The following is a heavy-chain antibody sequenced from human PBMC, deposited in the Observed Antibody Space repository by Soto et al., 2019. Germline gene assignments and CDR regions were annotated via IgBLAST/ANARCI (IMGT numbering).Heavy chain of an antibody. CDR1: GGSISSNNW. CDR2: VHYTGRT. V-gene: IGHV4-4*02. Sequence: QVHLQESGPGLVRPSGTLSLICVVSGGSISSNNWWTWVRQPPGKGLEWIGEVHYTGRTSYNPSLESRVTISVHKSKNHFSLNLNSVTAADTAIYYRARLFYYSYGMDVWGQGTTVTVSS. J-gene: IGHJ6*02. CDR3: ARLFYYSYGMDV.